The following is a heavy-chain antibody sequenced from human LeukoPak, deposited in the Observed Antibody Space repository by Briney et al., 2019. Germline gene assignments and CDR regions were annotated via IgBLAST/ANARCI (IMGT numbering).Heavy chain of an antibody. Sequence: GGSLRLSCAASGFTLCAFHMLWVRPASGEGREGCRRNTTKAERYATAYSAAVKGSLSVYRDDSKNTAYLQMGSLTAEDTALYYCTTYTSRHYWGQGTLVTVSS. D-gene: IGHD3-16*01. V-gene: IGHV3-73*01. CDR2: NTTKAERYAT. CDR3: TTYTSRHY. CDR1: GFTLCAFH. J-gene: IGHJ4*02.